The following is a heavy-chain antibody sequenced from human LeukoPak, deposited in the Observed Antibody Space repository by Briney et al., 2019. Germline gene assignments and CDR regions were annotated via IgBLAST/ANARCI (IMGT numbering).Heavy chain of an antibody. CDR3: ARHYGP. J-gene: IGHJ5*02. CDR1: XXXXXSXXYY. V-gene: IGHV4-39*01. D-gene: IGHD3-10*01. CDR2: IYDSGST. Sequence: LXXTCTVSXXXXXSXXYYWXXXRXPXGKGLEWIGSIYDSGSTYYNPSLKSRVTISVDTSKNQFSLKLNSVTAADTAVYYCARHYGPWGQGTLVTVSS.